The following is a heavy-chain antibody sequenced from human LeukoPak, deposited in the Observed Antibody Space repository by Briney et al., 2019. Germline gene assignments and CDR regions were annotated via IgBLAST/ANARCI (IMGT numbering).Heavy chain of an antibody. CDR2: ISGSGGST. D-gene: IGHD3-3*01. CDR3: AKIFRYYDFWSGYLDY. V-gene: IGHV3-23*01. Sequence: AGGSLRLSCAASGFTFSSYAMSWVRQAPGKGLEWVSAISGSGGSTYYADSVKGRFTISRDNSKNTLYLQMNSLRAEDTAVYYCAKIFRYYDFWSGYLDYWGQGTLVTVSS. J-gene: IGHJ4*02. CDR1: GFTFSSYA.